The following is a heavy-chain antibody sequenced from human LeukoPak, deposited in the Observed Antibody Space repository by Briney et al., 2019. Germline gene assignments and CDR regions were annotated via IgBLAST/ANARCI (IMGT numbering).Heavy chain of an antibody. Sequence: PSQTLPLTCTVSGGSISSGGYYWSWIRQHPGKGLEWIGYIYYSGSTYYNPSLKSRVTISVDTSKNQFSLKLSSVTAADTAVYYCARGLQPYTVVTPGYWGQGTLVTVSS. D-gene: IGHD4-23*01. J-gene: IGHJ4*02. CDR2: IYYSGST. CDR3: ARGLQPYTVVTPGY. CDR1: GGSISSGGYY. V-gene: IGHV4-31*03.